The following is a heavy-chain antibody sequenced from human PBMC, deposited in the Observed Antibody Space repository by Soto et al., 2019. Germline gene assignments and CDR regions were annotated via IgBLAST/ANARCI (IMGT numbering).Heavy chain of an antibody. V-gene: IGHV3-7*02. CDR3: ATHALFLSGPLDY. Sequence: PGGSLRLSCAASGFTFSRQWMTWVRQAPGKGLEWVASINQDESDKYYVDSVKGRFTISRDNAKSSLFLQMNSLRAEDTAVYFCATHALFLSGPLDYWGQGTLVTVS. J-gene: IGHJ4*02. CDR1: GFTFSRQW. CDR2: INQDESDK. D-gene: IGHD2-8*02.